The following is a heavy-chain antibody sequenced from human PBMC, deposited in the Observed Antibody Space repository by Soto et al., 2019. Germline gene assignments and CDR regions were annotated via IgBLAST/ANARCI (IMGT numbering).Heavy chain of an antibody. CDR1: GFTFSSYG. D-gene: IGHD3-16*02. Sequence: LRLSCAASGFTFSSYGMHWVRQAPGKGLEWVAVIWYDGSNKYYADSVKGRFTISRDNSKNTLFLQMSSLRVEDTAVYYCARDRLRLGELSLIGYFDYWGQGTLVTVSS. J-gene: IGHJ4*02. V-gene: IGHV3-33*01. CDR2: IWYDGSNK. CDR3: ARDRLRLGELSLIGYFDY.